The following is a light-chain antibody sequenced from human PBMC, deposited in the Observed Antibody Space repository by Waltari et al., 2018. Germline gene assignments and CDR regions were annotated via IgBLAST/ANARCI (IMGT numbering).Light chain of an antibody. V-gene: IGKV4-1*01. J-gene: IGKJ4*01. CDR3: QQYFTTPLT. CDR2: WAS. Sequence: DIVMTQSPDSLAVSLGETATIDCKASQTIFSSSDHHNYLAWYRQKPGQSPSPLIYWASMREYGVSDRFSGSGSGTDFSLTISGVQAEDVAVYYCQQYFTTPLTFGGGTKVEIK. CDR1: QTIFSSSDHHNY.